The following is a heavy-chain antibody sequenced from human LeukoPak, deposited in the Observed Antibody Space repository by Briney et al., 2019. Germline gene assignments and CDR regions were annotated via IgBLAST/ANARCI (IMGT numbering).Heavy chain of an antibody. J-gene: IGHJ4*02. CDR3: AKAPGGIVGY. D-gene: IGHD3-16*01. CDR1: GFTFSSSA. Sequence: PGGSLRLSCAASGFTFSSSAMSWLRQAPGKGLEWVSAINGGGGSTYYADSVKGRLTISRDNSKNTLYLQMNSLRAEDTAVYYCAKAPGGIVGYWGQGTLVTVSS. V-gene: IGHV3-23*01. CDR2: INGGGGST.